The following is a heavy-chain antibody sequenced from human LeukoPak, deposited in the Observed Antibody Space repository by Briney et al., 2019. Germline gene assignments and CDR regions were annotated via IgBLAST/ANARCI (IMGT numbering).Heavy chain of an antibody. D-gene: IGHD3-16*02. CDR1: GGSFSGYY. Sequence: PSETLSLTCAVYGGSFSGYYWSWIRQPPGKGLEWIGEINHSGSTNYNPSLKSRVTISVDASKNQFSLKLSSVTAADTAVYYCASIMITFGGVIGGDYWGQGTLVTASS. V-gene: IGHV4-34*01. J-gene: IGHJ4*02. CDR2: INHSGST. CDR3: ASIMITFGGVIGGDY.